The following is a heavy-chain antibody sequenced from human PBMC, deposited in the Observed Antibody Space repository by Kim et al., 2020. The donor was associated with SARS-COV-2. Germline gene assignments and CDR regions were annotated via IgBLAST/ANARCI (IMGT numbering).Heavy chain of an antibody. D-gene: IGHD5-18*01. V-gene: IGHV4-39*07. CDR1: GGSISSSSYY. Sequence: SETLSLTCTVSGGSISSSSYYWGWIRQPPGKGLEWIGSIYYSGSTYYNPSLKSRVTISVDTSKNQFSLKLSSVTAADTAVYYCARVPVFTAMVRGGAFDIWGQGTMVTVSS. CDR2: IYYSGST. CDR3: ARVPVFTAMVRGGAFDI. J-gene: IGHJ3*02.